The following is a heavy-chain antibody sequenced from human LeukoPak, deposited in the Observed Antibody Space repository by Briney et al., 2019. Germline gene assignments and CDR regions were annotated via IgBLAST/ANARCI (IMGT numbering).Heavy chain of an antibody. CDR1: GGTFSSYA. D-gene: IGHD3-22*01. CDR2: IIPIFGTA. CDR3: ARDRLPYYDSSGYYYDPFDC. Sequence: SVKVSCKASGGTFSSYAISWVRQAPGQGLEWMGGIIPIFGTANYAQKFQGRVTITADESTSTAYMELSSLRSEDTAVYYCARDRLPYYDSSGYYYDPFDCWGQGTLVTVSS. V-gene: IGHV1-69*01. J-gene: IGHJ4*02.